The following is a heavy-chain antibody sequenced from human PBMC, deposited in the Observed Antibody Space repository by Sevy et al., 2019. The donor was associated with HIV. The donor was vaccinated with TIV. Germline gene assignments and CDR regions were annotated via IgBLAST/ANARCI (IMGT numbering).Heavy chain of an antibody. J-gene: IGHJ3*01. V-gene: IGHV3-74*01. Sequence: GGSLRLSCAASGFTFSNYWMHWVRQAPGMGLVWVSRIKTDGSNRDSADSVKGRFFISRDNAKNLLYLQMNSLRAEDTAVYYCAREGDTVLVPTAVDAFDFWGQGTMVTVSS. CDR3: AREGDTVLVPTAVDAFDF. CDR1: GFTFSNYW. CDR2: IKTDGSNR. D-gene: IGHD2-2*01.